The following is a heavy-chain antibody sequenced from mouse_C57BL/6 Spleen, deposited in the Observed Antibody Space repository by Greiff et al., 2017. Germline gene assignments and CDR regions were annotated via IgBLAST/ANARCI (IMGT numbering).Heavy chain of an antibody. CDR1: GFTFSSYA. CDR2: ISSGGDYI. D-gene: IGHD2-5*01. CDR3: TRDRYSNYAMDY. V-gene: IGHV5-9-1*02. J-gene: IGHJ4*01. Sequence: EVQGVESGEGLVKPGGSLKLSCAASGFTFSSYAMSWVRQTPEKRLEWVAYISSGGDYIYYADTVKGRFTISRDNARNTLYLQMSSLKSEDTAMYYCTRDRYSNYAMDYWGQGTSVTVAS.